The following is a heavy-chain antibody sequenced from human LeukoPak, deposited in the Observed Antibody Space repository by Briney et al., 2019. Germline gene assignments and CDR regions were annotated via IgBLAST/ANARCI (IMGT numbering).Heavy chain of an antibody. Sequence: PGGSLRLSRAASGFTFSDYYMSWIRQAPGKGLEWVSYISSSGSTIYYADSVKGRFTISRDNAKNSLYLQMNSLRAEDTAVYYCARVGYSGYDWDYYYYMDVWGKGTTVTVSS. CDR3: ARVGYSGYDWDYYYYMDV. D-gene: IGHD5-12*01. CDR2: ISSSGSTI. V-gene: IGHV3-11*01. CDR1: GFTFSDYY. J-gene: IGHJ6*03.